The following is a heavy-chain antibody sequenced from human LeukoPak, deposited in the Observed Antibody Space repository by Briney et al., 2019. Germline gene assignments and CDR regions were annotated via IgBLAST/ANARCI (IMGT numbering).Heavy chain of an antibody. J-gene: IGHJ6*02. CDR1: GFTFSTYD. CDR2: IGTVDDT. Sequence: PGGSLRLSCAASGFTFSTYDMHWVRQVTGKGLEWVSAIGTVDDTYYLGSVKGRFTISRENAKNVLYLQMSSLRVEDTAVYYCAREIREPVFTRHHYYGIDVWGQGTTVTVSS. D-gene: IGHD1-14*01. CDR3: AREIREPVFTRHHYYGIDV. V-gene: IGHV3-13*01.